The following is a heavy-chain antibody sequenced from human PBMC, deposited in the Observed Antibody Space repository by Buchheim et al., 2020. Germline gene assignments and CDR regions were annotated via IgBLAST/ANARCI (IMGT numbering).Heavy chain of an antibody. Sequence: EVQLVESGGGLVQPGGSLRLSCAASGFTFSSYEMNWVRQAPGKGLEWVSYISSSGSTIYYADSVKGRFTISRDNAKNSLYLQMNSLRAEDTAVYYCARRASAVTTNWFDPWGQGTL. J-gene: IGHJ5*02. D-gene: IGHD4-11*01. V-gene: IGHV3-48*03. CDR2: ISSSGSTI. CDR3: ARRASAVTTNWFDP. CDR1: GFTFSSYE.